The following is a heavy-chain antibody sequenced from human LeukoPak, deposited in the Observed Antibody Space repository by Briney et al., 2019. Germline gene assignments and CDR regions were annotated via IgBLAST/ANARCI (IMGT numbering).Heavy chain of an antibody. CDR1: GGSISTYY. J-gene: IGHJ3*01. CDR2: IYVSGST. Sequence: SETLSLTCTVSGGSISTYYWSWIRQPPGKGLEWIGYIYVSGSTNYNPSLKSRVTISEDASKNQFSLRLTSVTAADTAVYYCAIRGTGHAFDVRGQGAMVTVSS. V-gene: IGHV4-59*08. D-gene: IGHD3-16*01. CDR3: AIRGTGHAFDV.